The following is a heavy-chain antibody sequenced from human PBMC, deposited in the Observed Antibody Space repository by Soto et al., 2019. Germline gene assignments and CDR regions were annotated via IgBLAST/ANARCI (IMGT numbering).Heavy chain of an antibody. Sequence: SLKVSCKASGCTFSSYAISWVRQAPGQGLEWMGAIIPIFGTANYAQKFQGRVTITADESTSTAYMELSSLRSEDTAVYYCARGDWNYQRWYFDLWGRGTLVTVSS. CDR2: IIPIFGTA. V-gene: IGHV1-69*13. D-gene: IGHD1-7*01. J-gene: IGHJ2*01. CDR3: ARGDWNYQRWYFDL. CDR1: GCTFSSYA.